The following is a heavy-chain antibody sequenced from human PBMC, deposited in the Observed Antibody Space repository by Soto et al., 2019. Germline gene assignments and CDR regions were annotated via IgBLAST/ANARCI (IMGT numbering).Heavy chain of an antibody. CDR1: GFTFSSYA. CDR3: AKDPHYYGSTGSFDY. D-gene: IGHD3-10*01. CDR2: ISGSGGST. Sequence: EVQLLESGGGLVQPGGSLRLSCAASGFTFSSYAMSWVRQAPGKGLEWVSAISGSGGSTYYADSVKGRFTISRDNSKNTLYLQMNRLRAEDTAVYYCAKDPHYYGSTGSFDYWGQGTLVTVSS. V-gene: IGHV3-23*01. J-gene: IGHJ4*02.